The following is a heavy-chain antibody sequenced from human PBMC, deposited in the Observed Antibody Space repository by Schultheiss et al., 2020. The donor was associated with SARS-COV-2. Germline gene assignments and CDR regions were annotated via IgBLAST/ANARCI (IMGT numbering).Heavy chain of an antibody. CDR1: GGSFSGYY. V-gene: IGHV4-34*01. Sequence: SQTLSLTCAVYGGSFSGYYWSWIRQPPGKGLEWIGEINHSGSTNYNPSLKSRVTISVDTSKNQFSLKLSSVTAADTAVYYCATGRYSSSPNDYWGQGTLVTVSS. J-gene: IGHJ4*02. D-gene: IGHD6-13*01. CDR2: INHSGST. CDR3: ATGRYSSSPNDY.